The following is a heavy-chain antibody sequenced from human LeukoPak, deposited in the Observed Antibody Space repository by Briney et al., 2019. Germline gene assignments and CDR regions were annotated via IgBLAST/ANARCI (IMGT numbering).Heavy chain of an antibody. J-gene: IGHJ4*02. CDR1: GFTFDDYA. D-gene: IGHD3-22*01. CDR2: INWNGGST. V-gene: IGHV3-20*04. CDR3: ARRVRYDSSGYFFDY. Sequence: RGSLRLSCAASGFTFDDYAMSWVRQAPGKGLEWVSGINWNGGSTGYADSVKGRFTISRDNAKNSLYLQMNSLRAEDTALYYCARRVRYDSSGYFFDYWGQGTLVTVSS.